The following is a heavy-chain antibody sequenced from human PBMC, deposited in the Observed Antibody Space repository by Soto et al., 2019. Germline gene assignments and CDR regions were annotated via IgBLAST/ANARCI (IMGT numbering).Heavy chain of an antibody. J-gene: IGHJ6*03. D-gene: IGHD4-4*01. Sequence: GASVKVSCKASGYTFTSYDINWVRQATGQGLEWMGWMNPNSGNTGYAQKFQGRVTMTRNTSISTAYMELSSLRSEDTAVYYCARLYSNYDKWYYYYMDVWGKGTTVTVSS. CDR3: ARLYSNYDKWYYYYMDV. CDR1: GYTFTSYD. CDR2: MNPNSGNT. V-gene: IGHV1-8*01.